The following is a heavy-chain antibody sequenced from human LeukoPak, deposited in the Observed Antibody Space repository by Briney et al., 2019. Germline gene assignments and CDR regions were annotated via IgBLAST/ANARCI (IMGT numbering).Heavy chain of an antibody. CDR1: GGSIITTNYN. D-gene: IGHD3-10*01. V-gene: IGHV4-39*01. Sequence: KPSETLSLTCTVSGGSIITTNYNWGWVRQPPGKGLEWIGSAYYTGSTYYNPSLKSRLTISVDTSKNQFSLKLNSVTAADTAVYYCTRLGPVHYYGSGSPPRPFDAFDIWGQGTMVTVSS. CDR3: TRLGPVHYYGSGSPPRPFDAFDI. CDR2: AYYTGST. J-gene: IGHJ3*02.